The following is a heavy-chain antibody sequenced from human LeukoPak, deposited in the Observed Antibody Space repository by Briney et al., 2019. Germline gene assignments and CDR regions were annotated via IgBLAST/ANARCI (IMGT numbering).Heavy chain of an antibody. CDR2: FGTRSTSI. CDR1: GFTFSGYS. J-gene: IGHJ4*02. CDR3: AREVSEGFDF. D-gene: IGHD3-22*01. V-gene: IGHV3-21*01. Sequence: GSLSLSCTASGFTFSGYSMNWIRQAPGKGLEWVSSFGTRSTSIYHAGSVKGRFAISRDNAKNSLYLQMNSLRAEDTALYYCAREVSEGFDFWGQGTLVTVSS.